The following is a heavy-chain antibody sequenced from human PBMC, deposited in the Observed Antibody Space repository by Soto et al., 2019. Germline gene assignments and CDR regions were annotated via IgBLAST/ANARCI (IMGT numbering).Heavy chain of an antibody. CDR1: GGSISSYY. Sequence: SETLSLTCTVSGGSISSYYWSWIRQPPGKGLEWIGYIYYSGSTNYNPSLKSRVTISVDTSKNRFSLKLSSVTAADTAVYYCARGVVLWSTYYYYYYMDVWGKGTTVTVSS. D-gene: IGHD3-10*01. J-gene: IGHJ6*03. CDR2: IYYSGST. CDR3: ARGVVLWSTYYYYYYMDV. V-gene: IGHV4-59*01.